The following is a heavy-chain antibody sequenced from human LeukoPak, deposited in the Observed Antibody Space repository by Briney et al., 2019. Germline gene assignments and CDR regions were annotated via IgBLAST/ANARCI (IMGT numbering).Heavy chain of an antibody. CDR1: GGTFSSYA. CDR2: IIPIFGTA. J-gene: IGHJ5*02. Sequence: SVKVSCKASGGTFSSYAISWVRQAPGQGLEWMGGIIPIFGTANYAQKFQGRVTITADESTSTAYMELSSLRSEDTAVYYCARGLTDYVWGSYRYHNWFDPWGQGTLVTVSS. V-gene: IGHV1-69*13. CDR3: ARGLTDYVWGSYRYHNWFDP. D-gene: IGHD3-16*02.